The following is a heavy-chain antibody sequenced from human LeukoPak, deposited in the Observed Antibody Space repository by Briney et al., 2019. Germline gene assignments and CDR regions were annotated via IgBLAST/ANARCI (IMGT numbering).Heavy chain of an antibody. D-gene: IGHD3-22*01. Sequence: SVKVSCKSSVGTFSSYAISWVRQAPGQGLEWMGGIIPIFGTANYAQKFQGRVTITADKSTSTAYMDLNSLRTEDMAIYYCARDQRGQSKLLYRDSRDYGMDVWGQGTTVTVSS. CDR2: IIPIFGTA. CDR1: VGTFSSYA. J-gene: IGHJ6*02. CDR3: ARDQRGQSKLLYRDSRDYGMDV. V-gene: IGHV1-69*06.